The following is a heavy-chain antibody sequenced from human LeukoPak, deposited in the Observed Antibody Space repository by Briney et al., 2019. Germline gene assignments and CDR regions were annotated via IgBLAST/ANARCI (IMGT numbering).Heavy chain of an antibody. Sequence: SETLSLTCSVSGGSISSYYWSWIRQPAGKGREWIGRIYTTGNTDYNPSLKSRVTMSVDTSKNQFSLNLSSVTTADTAVYYCARDARGWSGFDYWGQGTLVTVSS. CDR2: IYTTGNT. CDR1: GGSISSYY. D-gene: IGHD3-3*01. J-gene: IGHJ4*02. V-gene: IGHV4-4*07. CDR3: ARDARGWSGFDY.